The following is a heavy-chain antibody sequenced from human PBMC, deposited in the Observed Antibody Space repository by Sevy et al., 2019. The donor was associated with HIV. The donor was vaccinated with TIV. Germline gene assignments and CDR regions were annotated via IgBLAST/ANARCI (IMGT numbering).Heavy chain of an antibody. CDR2: FDPQRGKI. D-gene: IGHD4-17*01. Sequence: ASVKVSCQVFEYSLNELSIHWVRQAPGKGLEWMGGFDPQRGKIIYAQKFQGRVTMTEETSTETAYMELSNLRSEHTAVYYCTTDVHLGDFRLWDDWGQGTRVTVSS. J-gene: IGHJ4*02. CDR3: TTDVHLGDFRLWDD. V-gene: IGHV1-24*01. CDR1: EYSLNELS.